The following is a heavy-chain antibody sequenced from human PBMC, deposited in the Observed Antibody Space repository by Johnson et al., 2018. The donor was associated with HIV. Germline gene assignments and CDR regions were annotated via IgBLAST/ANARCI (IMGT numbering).Heavy chain of an antibody. D-gene: IGHD3-10*01. Sequence: EVQLVESGGGLVQPGGSLRLSCAASGLTFSSYGMSWVRQAPGKGLEWVSAISGSGGSTYYADSVKGRFTISRDNAKNSLYLQMNNLRVEDTALYYCRSSENYYFERDIWGQGTMVTVSS. CDR2: ISGSGGST. CDR1: GLTFSSYG. J-gene: IGHJ3*02. CDR3: RSSENYYFERDI. V-gene: IGHV3-23*04.